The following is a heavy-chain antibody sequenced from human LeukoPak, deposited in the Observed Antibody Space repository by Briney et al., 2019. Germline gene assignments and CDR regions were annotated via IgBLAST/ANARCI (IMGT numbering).Heavy chain of an antibody. CDR3: ARDSRDSSGYYEASFDY. J-gene: IGHJ4*02. Sequence: SETLSLTCTVSGGSISRSRYYWGWIRQPPGKGLEWIGSIYYSGSTYYNPSLKSRVTISVDTSKNQFSLKLSSVTAADTAVYYCARDSRDSSGYYEASFDYWGQGTLVTVSS. CDR2: IYYSGST. D-gene: IGHD3-22*01. V-gene: IGHV4-39*07. CDR1: GGSISRSRYY.